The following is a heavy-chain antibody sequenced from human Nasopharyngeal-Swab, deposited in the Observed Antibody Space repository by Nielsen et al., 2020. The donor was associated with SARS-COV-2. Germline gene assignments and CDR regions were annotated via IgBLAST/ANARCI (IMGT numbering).Heavy chain of an antibody. Sequence: GESLKISCAASGFIFSESAMHWVRQASGTGLEWVGRIGDKAHNYATTYGASMKGRFTISRDDSTNTAFLQMDSLKTEDTALYYCTTDFYFDYWGQGALVTVSS. V-gene: IGHV3-73*01. CDR1: GFIFSESA. J-gene: IGHJ4*02. CDR2: IGDKAHNYAT. CDR3: TTDFYFDY.